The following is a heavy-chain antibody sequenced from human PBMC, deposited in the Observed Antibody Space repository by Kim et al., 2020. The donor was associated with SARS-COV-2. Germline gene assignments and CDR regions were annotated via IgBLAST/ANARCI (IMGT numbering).Heavy chain of an antibody. Sequence: GGSLRLSCAASGFTFSDYYMSWIRQAPGKGLEWVSYISSSSSYTNYADSVKGRFTISRDNAKNSLYLQMNSLRAEDTAVYYCARDVLRYSGSYQNPGLDYWGQGTLVTVSS. J-gene: IGHJ4*02. CDR3: ARDVLRYSGSYQNPGLDY. CDR1: GFTFSDYY. V-gene: IGHV3-11*05. D-gene: IGHD1-26*01. CDR2: ISSSSSYT.